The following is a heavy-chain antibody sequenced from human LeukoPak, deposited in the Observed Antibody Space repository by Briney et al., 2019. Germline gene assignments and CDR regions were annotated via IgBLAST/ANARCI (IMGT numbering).Heavy chain of an antibody. J-gene: IGHJ3*02. CDR1: GFTVSSNY. CDR2: IYSGGST. V-gene: IGHV3-53*01. CDR3: ARGWASSRRKAFDI. D-gene: IGHD3-16*01. Sequence: GGSLRLSCAASGFTVSSNYMSWVRQAPGKGLEWVSVIYSGGSTYYAGSVKGRFTISRDNAKNSLYLQMNSLRVEDTAVYYCARGWASSRRKAFDIWGQGTMVTVSS.